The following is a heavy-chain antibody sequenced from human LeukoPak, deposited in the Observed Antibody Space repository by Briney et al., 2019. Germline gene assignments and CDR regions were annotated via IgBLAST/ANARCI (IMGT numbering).Heavy chain of an antibody. CDR2: ISRRGGST. CDR1: GFTFSSYA. D-gene: IGHD2/OR15-2a*01. J-gene: IGHJ4*02. Sequence: GGSLRLSCAASGFTFSSYAMSWARQAPGKGLEWASAISRRGGSTYYAESVKGRFTISRDSSKDTLYLQMNSLRAEDTAVYFCARGGYFSFDYWGRGTLVTVSS. V-gene: IGHV3-23*01. CDR3: ARGGYFSFDY.